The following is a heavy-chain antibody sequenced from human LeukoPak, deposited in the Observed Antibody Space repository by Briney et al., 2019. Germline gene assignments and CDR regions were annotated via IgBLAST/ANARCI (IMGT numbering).Heavy chain of an antibody. J-gene: IGHJ5*02. D-gene: IGHD3-10*01. CDR2: ISGSGGST. Sequence: GGSLRLSCAAPGFTFSSYAMSWVRQAPGKGLEWVSAISGSGGSTYYADSVKGRFTISRDNSKNTLYLQMNSLRAEDTAIFYCARDDSRGSGSSGWFDPWGQGTLVTVSS. CDR3: ARDDSRGSGSSGWFDP. CDR1: GFTFSSYA. V-gene: IGHV3-23*01.